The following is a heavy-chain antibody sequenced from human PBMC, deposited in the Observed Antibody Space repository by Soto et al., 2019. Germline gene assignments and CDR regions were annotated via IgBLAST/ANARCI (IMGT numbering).Heavy chain of an antibody. J-gene: IGHJ4*02. Sequence: QVQLVQSGAEVKKPGSSVKVSCKASGGTFSSYAISWVRQAPGQGLEWMGGIIPIFGTANYAQKFQGRATITADESTSTAYMELSSLRSEDTAVYYCARARRYYYDSSGYSLFDYWGQGTLVTVSS. D-gene: IGHD3-22*01. CDR1: GGTFSSYA. CDR2: IIPIFGTA. V-gene: IGHV1-69*01. CDR3: ARARRYYYDSSGYSLFDY.